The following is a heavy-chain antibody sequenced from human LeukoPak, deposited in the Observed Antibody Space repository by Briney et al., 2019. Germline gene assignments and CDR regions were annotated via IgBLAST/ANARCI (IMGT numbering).Heavy chain of an antibody. CDR1: GGSISSSSYY. CDR3: ARLADYFDSSGYGPYFDN. J-gene: IGHJ4*02. D-gene: IGHD3-22*01. V-gene: IGHV4-39*01. Sequence: PSETLSLTCTISGGSISSSSYYWGWIRQPPGKGLEWIGSIYYSGSTYYNPSLKSRVTISVDTSKNQFSLKLSFVTAADTAVYYCARLADYFDSSGYGPYFDNWGQGTLVTVSS. CDR2: IYYSGST.